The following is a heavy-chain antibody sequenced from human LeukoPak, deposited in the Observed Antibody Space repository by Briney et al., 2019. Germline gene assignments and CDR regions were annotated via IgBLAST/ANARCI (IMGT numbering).Heavy chain of an antibody. CDR1: GFTFSSYW. Sequence: GGSLRLSCAASGFTFSSYWMHWVRQAPGKGLVWVSRINSDGSTTSYGDSVEGRFTISRDSAKNTLYLEMNSLRAEDTAVYYCARDSSGRSLGYWGQGTLVTVSS. J-gene: IGHJ4*02. D-gene: IGHD3-22*01. CDR2: INSDGSTT. CDR3: ARDSSGRSLGY. V-gene: IGHV3-74*01.